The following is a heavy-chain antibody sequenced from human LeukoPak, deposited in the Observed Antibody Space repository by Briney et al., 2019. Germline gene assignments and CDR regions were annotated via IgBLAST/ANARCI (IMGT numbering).Heavy chain of an antibody. D-gene: IGHD3-9*01. CDR3: ASGYYDILTGPDPNAFDI. V-gene: IGHV4-34*01. J-gene: IGHJ3*02. Sequence: PSETLSLTCAVYGGSFSGYYWSWIRQPPGEGLEWIGEINHSGSTNYNPSLKSRVTISVDTSKNQFSLKLSSVTAADTAVYYCASGYYDILTGPDPNAFDIWGQGTMVTVSS. CDR2: INHSGST. CDR1: GGSFSGYY.